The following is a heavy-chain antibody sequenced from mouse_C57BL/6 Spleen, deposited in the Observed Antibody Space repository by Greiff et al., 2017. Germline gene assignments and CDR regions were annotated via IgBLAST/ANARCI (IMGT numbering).Heavy chain of an antibody. D-gene: IGHD2-2*01. CDR2: IDPSDSYT. V-gene: IGHV1-50*01. CDR1: GYTFTSYW. Sequence: VQLQQPGAELVKPGASVKLSCKASGYTFTSYWMQWVKQRPGQGLEWVGEIDPSDSYTNYNQKFKGKATLTVDKSSSTAYMQLSSLTSEASAVYYCAKAVNSWFAYWGQGTLVTVSA. CDR3: AKAVNSWFAY. J-gene: IGHJ3*01.